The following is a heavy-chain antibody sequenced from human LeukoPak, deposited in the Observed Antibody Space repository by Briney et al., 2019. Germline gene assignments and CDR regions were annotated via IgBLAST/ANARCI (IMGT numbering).Heavy chain of an antibody. D-gene: IGHD1-26*01. Sequence: ASVKVSCKASGYTFTGYFMHWVRQAPGQGLEWMGWINPNSGGTNYAQKFQGSVTMTRDTSISTACMELSRLRSEDTAVYYCARRGSSVGGSYYSFDYWGQGTLVTVSS. V-gene: IGHV1-2*02. CDR3: ARRGSSVGGSYYSFDY. J-gene: IGHJ4*02. CDR1: GYTFTGYF. CDR2: INPNSGGT.